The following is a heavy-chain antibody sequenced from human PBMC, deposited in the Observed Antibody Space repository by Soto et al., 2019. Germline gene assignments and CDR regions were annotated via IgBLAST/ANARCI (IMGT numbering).Heavy chain of an antibody. CDR3: TSTGPYSRGDY. CDR1: GFTFSGST. D-gene: IGHD6-19*01. J-gene: IGHJ4*02. V-gene: IGHV3-73*01. CDR2: IRSKANSYAT. Sequence: EVQLVESGGGLVQPGGSLKLSCAASGFTFSGSTMHWVRQASGKGLEWVGRIRSKANSYATAYAASVKGRFTISRDDSKNTAYLQMNSLKTADTAVYYCTSTGPYSRGDYWGQGTLVTVSS.